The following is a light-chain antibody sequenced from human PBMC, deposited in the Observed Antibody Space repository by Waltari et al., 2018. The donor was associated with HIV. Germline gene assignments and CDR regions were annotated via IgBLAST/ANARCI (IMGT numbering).Light chain of an antibody. CDR3: SSYTTTSNVEL. V-gene: IGLV2-14*01. J-gene: IGLJ2*01. CDR1: SSDVGGYNF. CDR2: EVS. Sequence: QSALTQPASVSGSPGQSITIPCSGSSSDVGGYNFFSWYQQHPGKAPKLMVYEVSNRPSGVSNRFSGLQAEDEAVYYCSSYTTTSNVELFGGGTKLTVL.